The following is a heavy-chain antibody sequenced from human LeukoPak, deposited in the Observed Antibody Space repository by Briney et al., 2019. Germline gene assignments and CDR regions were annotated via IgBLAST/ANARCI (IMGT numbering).Heavy chain of an antibody. D-gene: IGHD6-6*01. Sequence: GGSLRLSCAASGFTFSSYGMHWVRQAPGKGLQWVACIRYDGSNKYYADSVKGRFTISRDNSKNTLYLQMNSLRADDTAVYYCAKDRGIAARVFDPWGQGTLVTVSS. J-gene: IGHJ5*02. CDR1: GFTFSSYG. CDR2: IRYDGSNK. CDR3: AKDRGIAARVFDP. V-gene: IGHV3-30*02.